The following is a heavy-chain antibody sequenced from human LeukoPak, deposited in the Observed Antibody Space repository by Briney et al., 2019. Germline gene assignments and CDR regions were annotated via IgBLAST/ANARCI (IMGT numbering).Heavy chain of an antibody. V-gene: IGHV4-59*01. Sequence: SETLSLTCTVSGGSISSYYWSWIRQPPGKGLEWIGYIYYSGSTNYNPSLKSRVTISVDTSKNQFSLKLSSVTAADTAVYYCARHDRYSGSQRAFDIWGQGTMVTVSS. J-gene: IGHJ3*02. CDR1: GGSISSYY. CDR2: IYYSGST. D-gene: IGHD1-26*01. CDR3: ARHDRYSGSQRAFDI.